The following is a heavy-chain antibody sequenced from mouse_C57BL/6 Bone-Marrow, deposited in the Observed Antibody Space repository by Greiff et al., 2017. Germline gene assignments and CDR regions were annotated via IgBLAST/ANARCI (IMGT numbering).Heavy chain of an antibody. CDR3: AREVATDYAMDY. V-gene: IGHV14-2*01. CDR1: GFNITDYY. J-gene: IGHJ4*01. Sequence: EVQLQQSGAELVKPGASVKLSCTASGFNITDYYMHWVKQRTEQGLEWIGRIDPEDGATKYAPKFQGKATITAYTSANTAYLQLSSLTSEDTAVXYCAREVATDYAMDYWGQGTSVTVSS. CDR2: IDPEDGAT. D-gene: IGHD1-1*01.